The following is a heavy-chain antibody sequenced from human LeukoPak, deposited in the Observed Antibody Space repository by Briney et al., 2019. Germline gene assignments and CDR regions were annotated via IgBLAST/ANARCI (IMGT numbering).Heavy chain of an antibody. Sequence: ASVKVSCKASGYTFTSYDINWVRQATGQWLEWMGWMNPNSGNTGYAQKFQGRVTITRNTSISTAYMELSSLRSEDTAVYYCARVNDFWSGYQKFDPWGQGTLVTVSS. CDR2: MNPNSGNT. J-gene: IGHJ5*02. D-gene: IGHD3-3*01. V-gene: IGHV1-8*03. CDR3: ARVNDFWSGYQKFDP. CDR1: GYTFTSYD.